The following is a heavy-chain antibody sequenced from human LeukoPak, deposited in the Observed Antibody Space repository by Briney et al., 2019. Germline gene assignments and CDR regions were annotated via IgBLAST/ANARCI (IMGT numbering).Heavy chain of an antibody. V-gene: IGHV4-34*01. J-gene: IGHJ4*02. CDR1: GGSFSGYY. CDR2: ISRRGNT. CDR3: ARHGEYYFDY. Sequence: SETLSLTCAVYGGSFSGYYWSWIRQPPGKGLEWIGQISRRGNTNYNPSLKSRVTISVDTSKNQLSLKLSTVTAADTALHYCARHGEYYFDYWGQGTLVTVSS. D-gene: IGHD3-10*01.